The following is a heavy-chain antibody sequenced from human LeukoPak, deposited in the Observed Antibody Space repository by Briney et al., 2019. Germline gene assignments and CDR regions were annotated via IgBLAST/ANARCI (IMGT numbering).Heavy chain of an antibody. V-gene: IGHV3-7*03. Sequence: PGGSLRLSCAASGFTFSSYWMHWVRQAPGKGLEWVANIKQDGSEKYYVDSVKGRFTISRDNAKNSLYLQMNSLRAEDTAVYYCARLYKDYDYVWGSYRHHFDYWGQGTLVTVSS. J-gene: IGHJ4*02. CDR3: ARLYKDYDYVWGSYRHHFDY. CDR1: GFTFSSYW. D-gene: IGHD3-16*02. CDR2: IKQDGSEK.